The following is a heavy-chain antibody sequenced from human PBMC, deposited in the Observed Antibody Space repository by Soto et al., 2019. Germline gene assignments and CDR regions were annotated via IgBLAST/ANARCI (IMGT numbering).Heavy chain of an antibody. J-gene: IGHJ6*02. CDR1: GGTFSSYA. CDR2: IIPIFGTA. CDR3: ARVNGDYDFWSGPYYYGMDV. V-gene: IGHV1-69*01. Sequence: QVQLVQSGAEVKKPGSSVKVSCKASGGTFSSYAISWVRQAPGQGLEWMGGIIPIFGTANYAQKFQGRVMITADESTSTAYMELSSLRSEDTAVYYCARVNGDYDFWSGPYYYGMDVWGQGTTVTVSS. D-gene: IGHD3-3*01.